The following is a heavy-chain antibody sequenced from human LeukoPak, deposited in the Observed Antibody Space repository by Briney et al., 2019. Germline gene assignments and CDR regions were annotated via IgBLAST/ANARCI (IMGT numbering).Heavy chain of an antibody. J-gene: IGHJ4*02. CDR3: ARAYSDSSGYYPPYFDY. Sequence: GGSLRLSCAASGFTFSRYWMHWVRQAPRKGLVWVSRINSDGSSTSYADSVKGRFTISRDNAKNTLYLQMISLRAEDTAVYYCARAYSDSSGYYPPYFDYWGQGTLVTVSS. CDR1: GFTFSRYW. D-gene: IGHD3-22*01. CDR2: INSDGSST. V-gene: IGHV3-74*01.